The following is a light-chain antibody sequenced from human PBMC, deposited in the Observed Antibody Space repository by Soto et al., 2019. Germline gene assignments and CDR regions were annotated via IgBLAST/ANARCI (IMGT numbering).Light chain of an antibody. CDR1: QDITNY. J-gene: IGKJ4*01. CDR3: QQYDNLPLT. Sequence: DILMTQSPSSLSASVGDRVTITCQASQDITNYLHWFQQKPGKAPKLLIYDASNLETGVPSRFSGSGSGTDFTFTISSLQPEDIATYYCQQYDNLPLTFGGGTKVDIK. CDR2: DAS. V-gene: IGKV1-33*01.